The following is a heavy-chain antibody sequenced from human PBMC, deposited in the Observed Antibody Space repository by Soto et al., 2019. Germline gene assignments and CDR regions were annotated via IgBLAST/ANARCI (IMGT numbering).Heavy chain of an antibody. CDR2: IYYSGST. CDR3: ARDLRQLVPPASTLFDY. D-gene: IGHD6-6*01. CDR1: GGSISSSSYY. V-gene: IGHV4-39*02. Sequence: SETLSLTCTVSGGSISSSSYYWGWIRQPPGKGLEWIGSIYYSGSTYYNPSLKSRVTISVDTSKNQFSLKLSSVTAADTAVYYCARDLRQLVPPASTLFDYWGQGTLVTVSS. J-gene: IGHJ4*02.